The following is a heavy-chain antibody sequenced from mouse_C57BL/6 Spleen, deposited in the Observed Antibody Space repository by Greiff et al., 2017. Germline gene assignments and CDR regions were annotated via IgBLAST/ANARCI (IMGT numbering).Heavy chain of an antibody. CDR3: VTTVGTSLDY. CDR2: IDPETGGT. Sequence: VKLQESGAELVRPGASVTLSCKASGYTFTDYEMHWVKQTPVHGLEWIGAIDPETGGTAYNQKFKGKAILTADKSSSTAYMELRSLTSEDSAVYYCVTTVGTSLDYWGQGTTLTVSS. CDR1: GYTFTDYE. J-gene: IGHJ2*01. D-gene: IGHD1-1*01. V-gene: IGHV1-15*01.